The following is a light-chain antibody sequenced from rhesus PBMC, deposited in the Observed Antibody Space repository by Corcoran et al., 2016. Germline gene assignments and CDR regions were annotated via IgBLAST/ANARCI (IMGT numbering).Light chain of an antibody. J-gene: IGKJ2*01. V-gene: IGKV1-22*01. CDR2: QAS. CDR1: QGISSW. CDR3: QQYSIRPYS. Sequence: DIQMTQSPSSLSASVGDTVTITCRASQGISSWLAWYQQKPGKAPKLLIYQASSLQSGVPSRFSGSGSETDFTLTISSMQSEDFASYYCQQYSIRPYSFGQGTKVEI.